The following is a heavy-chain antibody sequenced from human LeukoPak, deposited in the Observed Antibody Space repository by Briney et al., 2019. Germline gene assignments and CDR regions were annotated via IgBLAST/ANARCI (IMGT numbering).Heavy chain of an antibody. CDR3: ARVYFDWSEPFDY. V-gene: IGHV1-3*01. CDR1: GYTFTSYA. J-gene: IGHJ4*02. D-gene: IGHD3-9*01. CDR2: INAGNGNT. Sequence: GASVKFSCKASGYTFTSYAMHWVRQAPGQRLEWMGWINAGNGNTKYSQKFQGRVTITRDTSASTAYMELSSLRSEDTAVYYCARVYFDWSEPFDYWGQGTLVTVSS.